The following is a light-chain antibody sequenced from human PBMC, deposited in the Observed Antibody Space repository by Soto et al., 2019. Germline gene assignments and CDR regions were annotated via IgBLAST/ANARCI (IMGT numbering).Light chain of an antibody. V-gene: IGLV2-14*03. CDR2: DVR. Sequence: QSPVTHPASVALSPRQSMRIFCTGTSSDVGGYNYVSWYPHHPGKAPNLMIFDVRHRPSGVSTRFSGSKSGNTASLTISGPQPEDEADNYCSSYTTSNNRPIVFGTGTKVTVL. CDR3: SSYTTSNNRPIV. J-gene: IGLJ1*01. CDR1: SSDVGGYNY.